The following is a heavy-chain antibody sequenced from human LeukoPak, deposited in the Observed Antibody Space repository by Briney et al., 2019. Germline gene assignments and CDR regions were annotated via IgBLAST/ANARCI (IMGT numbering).Heavy chain of an antibody. D-gene: IGHD2-21*02. CDR3: ARGDSVVTARFDY. J-gene: IGHJ4*02. V-gene: IGHV3-21*01. Sequence: GGSLRLSCAASGFTFSSYSMNWVRQAPGKGLEWVSSISSSSSYIYYADSVKGRFTISTDNAKNSLYLQMNSLRAEDTAVYYCARGDSVVTARFDYWGQGTLVTVSS. CDR1: GFTFSSYS. CDR2: ISSSSSYI.